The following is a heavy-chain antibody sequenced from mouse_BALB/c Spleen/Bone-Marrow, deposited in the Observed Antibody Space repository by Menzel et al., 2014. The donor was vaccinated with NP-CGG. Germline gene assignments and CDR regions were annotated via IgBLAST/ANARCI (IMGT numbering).Heavy chain of an antibody. Sequence: EVMLVESGGGLVQPGGSLKLSCATSGFTFSDYYMYWVRQTPEKRLEWVAYISNGGGSTYYPDTVKDRFTISRDNAKNTLYLQMSRLKSEDTAVYYCARHNYDETWFAYWGQGTLVTVSA. D-gene: IGHD2-4*01. V-gene: IGHV5-12*02. CDR2: ISNGGGST. CDR3: ARHNYDETWFAY. CDR1: GFTFSDYY. J-gene: IGHJ3*01.